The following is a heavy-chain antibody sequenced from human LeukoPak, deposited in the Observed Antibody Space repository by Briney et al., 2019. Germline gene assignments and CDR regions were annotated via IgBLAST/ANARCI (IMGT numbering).Heavy chain of an antibody. Sequence: PGRSLRLSCAASGFTFDDYAMHWVRQAPGKGLEWVSGISWNSGSIGYADSVKGRFTISRDNAKNSLYLQMNSLRAEDTALYYCAKDRYYDSSGYYSFDYWGQGTLVTVSS. CDR3: AKDRYYDSSGYYSFDY. CDR1: GFTFDDYA. J-gene: IGHJ4*02. D-gene: IGHD3-22*01. V-gene: IGHV3-9*01. CDR2: ISWNSGSI.